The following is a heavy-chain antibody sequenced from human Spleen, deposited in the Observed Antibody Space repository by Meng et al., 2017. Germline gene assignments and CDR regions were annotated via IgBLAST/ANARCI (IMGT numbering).Heavy chain of an antibody. CDR3: AREASTVPRAAFDY. CDR2: IGHSGFT. CDR1: GDSISSSDSY. D-gene: IGHD4-11*01. J-gene: IGHJ4*02. V-gene: IGHV4-39*02. Sequence: QVQLQESGPGLVKPSETLSLTCSVSGDSISSSDSYWGWIRQSPGKGLEWIGSIGHSGFTYYTPSLESRVTVSVDTSRSQFSLELTSVTAADTAVYYCAREASTVPRAAFDYWGQGLLVTVSS.